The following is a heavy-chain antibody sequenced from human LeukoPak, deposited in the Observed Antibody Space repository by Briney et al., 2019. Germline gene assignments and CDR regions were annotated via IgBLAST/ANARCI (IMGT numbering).Heavy chain of an antibody. Sequence: ASVKVSCRASGGTFSSYTITWVRQAPGQGLEWMGRIIPMVGVSKYAENFQGRVTITADKSTNTAYMEMSSLRSEDTAIYYCALLWFGGNWFDPWGRGTLVTVSS. D-gene: IGHD3-10*01. CDR3: ALLWFGGNWFDP. CDR2: IIPMVGVS. V-gene: IGHV1-69*02. CDR1: GGTFSSYT. J-gene: IGHJ5*02.